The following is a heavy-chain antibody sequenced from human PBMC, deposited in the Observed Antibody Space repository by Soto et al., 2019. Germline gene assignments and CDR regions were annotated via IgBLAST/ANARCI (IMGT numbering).Heavy chain of an antibody. D-gene: IGHD2-8*01. Sequence: PGGSLRLSCAASGFTFSSYGMHWVRQAPGKGLEWVAVISYDGSNKYYADSVKGRFTISRDNSKNTLYLQMNSLRAEDTAVYYCAKGLNGLDYWGQGTLVTVSS. CDR2: ISYDGSNK. J-gene: IGHJ4*02. CDR1: GFTFSSYG. CDR3: AKGLNGLDY. V-gene: IGHV3-30*18.